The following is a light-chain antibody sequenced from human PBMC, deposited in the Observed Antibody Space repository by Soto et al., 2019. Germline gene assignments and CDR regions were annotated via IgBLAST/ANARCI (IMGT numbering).Light chain of an antibody. V-gene: IGLV2-14*01. CDR2: DVN. J-gene: IGLJ2*01. Sequence: QSALTQPASVSGSPGQSITISCTGTSSDVGGYNYVSWYQQLPGNAPKLIIYDVNNRPSGVSNRFSGSKSGNTASLTSSGLQAEDEADYYCSSYTSVSTLVFGGGTKLTVL. CDR1: SSDVGGYNY. CDR3: SSYTSVSTLV.